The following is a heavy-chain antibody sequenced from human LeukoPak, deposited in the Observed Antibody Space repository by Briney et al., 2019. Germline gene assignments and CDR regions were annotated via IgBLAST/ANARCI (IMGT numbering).Heavy chain of an antibody. CDR3: LSGWYLDY. CDR1: GFTFSSYG. J-gene: IGHJ4*02. V-gene: IGHV3-23*01. D-gene: IGHD6-19*01. Sequence: HPGGSLRLSCAVSGFTFSSYGMTWVRQAPGKGLEWVSVISSNGVSTYYADSVKGRFTISRDNSKNTLYLQMNSLRAEDTAVYYCLSGWYLDYWGQGTLVTVSS. CDR2: ISSNGVST.